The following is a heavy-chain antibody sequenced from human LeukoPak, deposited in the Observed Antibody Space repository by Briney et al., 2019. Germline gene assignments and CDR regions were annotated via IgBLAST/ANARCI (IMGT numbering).Heavy chain of an antibody. J-gene: IGHJ4*02. D-gene: IGHD6-19*01. Sequence: GGSLRLSSAASGFTFSSYSMNWVRQAPGKRLEWVSSISSSSSYIYYADSVKGRFTISRDNAKNSLYLQMNSLRAEDTAVYYCARGVGYSSGWYFDYWGQGTLVTVSS. CDR2: ISSSSSYI. CDR1: GFTFSSYS. V-gene: IGHV3-21*01. CDR3: ARGVGYSSGWYFDY.